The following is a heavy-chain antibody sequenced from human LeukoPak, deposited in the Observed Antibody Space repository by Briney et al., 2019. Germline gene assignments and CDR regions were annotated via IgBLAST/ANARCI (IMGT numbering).Heavy chain of an antibody. CDR1: GFTFSSYS. D-gene: IGHD2-2*01. J-gene: IGHJ4*02. CDR3: ARADCSSTSCQYYFDY. Sequence: GGSLRLSCAASGFTFSSYSMNWVRQAPGKGLEWVSSISSSSYIYYADSVEGRFTISRDNAKNSLYLQMNSLRAEDTAVYYCARADCSSTSCQYYFDYWGQGTLVTVSP. V-gene: IGHV3-21*01. CDR2: ISSSSYI.